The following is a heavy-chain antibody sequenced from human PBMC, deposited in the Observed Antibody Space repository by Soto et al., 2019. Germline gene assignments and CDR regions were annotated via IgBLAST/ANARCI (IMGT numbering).Heavy chain of an antibody. D-gene: IGHD6-13*01. Sequence: GASVKVSCKASGGTFSSYAISWVRQAPGQGLEWMGGIIPIFGTANYAQKFQGRVTITADESTSTAYMELSSLRSEDTAVYHCARDARRDSSSWYPDDAFDIWGQGTMVTVSS. V-gene: IGHV1-69*13. J-gene: IGHJ3*02. CDR1: GGTFSSYA. CDR2: IIPIFGTA. CDR3: ARDARRDSSSWYPDDAFDI.